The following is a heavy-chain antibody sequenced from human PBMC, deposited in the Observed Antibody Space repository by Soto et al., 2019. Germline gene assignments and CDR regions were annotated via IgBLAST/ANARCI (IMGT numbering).Heavy chain of an antibody. J-gene: IGHJ4*02. D-gene: IGHD4-17*01. CDR1: GYTFTSYG. V-gene: IGHV1-18*01. CDR2: ISAYNGNT. CDR3: ARDYKSTVTTHVDY. Sequence: ASVKVSCKASGYTFTSYGISWVRQAPGQGLEWMGWISAYNGNTNYAQKLQGRVTMTTDTSTSTAYMELRSLRSDDTAVYYCARDYKSTVTTHVDYWGQGTLVTVSS.